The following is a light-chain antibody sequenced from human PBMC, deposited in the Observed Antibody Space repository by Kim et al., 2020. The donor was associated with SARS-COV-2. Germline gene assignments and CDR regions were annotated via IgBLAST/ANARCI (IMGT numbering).Light chain of an antibody. CDR2: GAS. CDR3: QQYGSSPYA. V-gene: IGKV3-20*01. J-gene: IGKJ2*01. CDR1: QSVTSNY. Sequence: EIVLTQSPGTLSLSPGERATLSCRASQSVTSNYLAWYQQKPGQAPSLLIYGASTRASGIPVRFSGSGSGTDFTLTISRLEPEDFAVYYCQQYGSSPYAFGQGTKLAI.